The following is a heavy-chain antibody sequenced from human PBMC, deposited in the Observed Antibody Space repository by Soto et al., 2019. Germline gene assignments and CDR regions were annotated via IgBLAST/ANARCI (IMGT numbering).Heavy chain of an antibody. J-gene: IGHJ4*02. CDR2: IIPIFGTA. CDR3: ARGPTISIAVAGSFDY. V-gene: IGHV1-69*01. CDR1: GGTFSSYA. D-gene: IGHD6-13*01. Sequence: QVQLVQSGAEVKKPGSSVKVSCKASGGTFSSYAISWVRQAPGQGLEWMGGIIPIFGTANYAQKFQGRVTITADESTSTAYMELSSLRSEDTAVYYCARGPTISIAVAGSFDYWGQGTLVTVSS.